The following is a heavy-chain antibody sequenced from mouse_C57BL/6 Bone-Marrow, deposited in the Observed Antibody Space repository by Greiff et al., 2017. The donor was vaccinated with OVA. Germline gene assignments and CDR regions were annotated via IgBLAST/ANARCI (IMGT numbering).Heavy chain of an antibody. Sequence: EVKLMESGAELVRPGASVKLSCTASGFNIKDDYMHWVKQRPEQGLEWIGWIDPENGDTEYASKFQGKATITADTSSNTAYLQLSSLTSEDTAVYYCTTSGGYYGYWGQGTLVTVSA. CDR2: IDPENGDT. J-gene: IGHJ3*01. CDR3: TTSGGYYGY. CDR1: GFNIKDDY. D-gene: IGHD2-3*01. V-gene: IGHV14-4*01.